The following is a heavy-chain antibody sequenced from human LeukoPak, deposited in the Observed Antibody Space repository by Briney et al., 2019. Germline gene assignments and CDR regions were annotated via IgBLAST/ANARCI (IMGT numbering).Heavy chain of an antibody. V-gene: IGHV4-59*08. CDR3: ARVFYYDSSGQLDY. J-gene: IGHJ4*02. CDR2: IYYSGST. D-gene: IGHD3-22*01. CDR1: GASIDSYY. Sequence: PSETLSLTCTISGASIDSYYWSWIRQPPGKGLEWIGSIYYSGSTYYNPSLKSRVTISVDTSKNQFSLKLSSVTAADTAVYYCARVFYYDSSGQLDYWGQGTLVTVSS.